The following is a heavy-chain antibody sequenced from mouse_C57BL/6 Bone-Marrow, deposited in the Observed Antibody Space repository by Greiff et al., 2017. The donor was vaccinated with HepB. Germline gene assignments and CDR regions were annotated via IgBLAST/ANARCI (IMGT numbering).Heavy chain of an antibody. D-gene: IGHD1-1*01. CDR1: GYTFTSYW. Sequence: QVQLQQPGAELVKPGASVKVSCKASGYTFTSYWMHWVKQRPGQGLEWIGRIHPSDSDTNYNQKFKGKATLTVDKSSSTAYMQLSSLPSEDSAVYYCAIPPLREGFAYWGQGTLVTVSA. CDR2: IHPSDSDT. J-gene: IGHJ3*01. CDR3: AIPPLREGFAY. V-gene: IGHV1-74*01.